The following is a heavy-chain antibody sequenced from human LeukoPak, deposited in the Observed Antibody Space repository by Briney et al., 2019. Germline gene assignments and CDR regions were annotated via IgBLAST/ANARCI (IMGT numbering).Heavy chain of an antibody. CDR1: GGSISSYY. D-gene: IGHD3-10*01. CDR2: IYYSGST. V-gene: IGHV4-59*01. J-gene: IGHJ3*02. CDR3: ARGDYGSGIPRAFDI. Sequence: SGTLSLTCTVSGGSISSYYWSWIRQPPGKGLEWIGYIYYSGSTNYNPSLKSRVTISVDTSKNQFSLKLSSVTAADTAVYYCARGDYGSGIPRAFDIWGQGTMVTVSS.